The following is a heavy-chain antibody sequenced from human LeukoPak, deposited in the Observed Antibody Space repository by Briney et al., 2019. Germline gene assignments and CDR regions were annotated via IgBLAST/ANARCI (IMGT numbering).Heavy chain of an antibody. D-gene: IGHD6-6*01. Sequence: GRSLRLSCAASGFTFSSYAIHWVRQAPGKGLEWVAVISYDGSNKYYADSVKGRFTISRDNSKSTLFLQMNSLRAEDTAVYYCATDLRGGSWAFYFDYWGQGTLVTVSS. V-gene: IGHV3-30*04. CDR1: GFTFSSYA. CDR3: ATDLRGGSWAFYFDY. J-gene: IGHJ4*02. CDR2: ISYDGSNK.